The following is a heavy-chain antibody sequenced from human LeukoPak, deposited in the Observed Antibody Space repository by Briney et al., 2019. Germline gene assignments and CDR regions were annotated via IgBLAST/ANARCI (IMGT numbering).Heavy chain of an antibody. J-gene: IGHJ4*02. CDR3: AGSGLSGVNFDL. V-gene: IGHV4-31*03. D-gene: IGHD3-10*01. Sequence: SETLSLTCTVSGGSISSGGYYWRWIRQHPGKGLEWIGYIYYSGSTYYNPSLKSRVTISVDTSKNQFSLKLSSVTAADTAVYFCAGSGLSGVNFDLWGQGTLVTVSS. CDR2: IYYSGST. CDR1: GGSISSGGYY.